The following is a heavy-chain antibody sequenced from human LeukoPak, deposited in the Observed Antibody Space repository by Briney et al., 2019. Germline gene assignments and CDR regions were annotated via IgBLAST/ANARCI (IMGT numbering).Heavy chain of an antibody. CDR3: ARRHSYYYYGMDV. Sequence: RASETLSLTCTVSGGSISSYYWSWIRQPPGKGLEWIGYIYYSGSTNYNPSLKSRVTISVDTSKNQFSLKLSSVTAADTAVYYCARRHSYYYYGMDVWGQGTTVTVSS. J-gene: IGHJ6*02. CDR1: GGSISSYY. CDR2: IYYSGST. V-gene: IGHV4-59*08.